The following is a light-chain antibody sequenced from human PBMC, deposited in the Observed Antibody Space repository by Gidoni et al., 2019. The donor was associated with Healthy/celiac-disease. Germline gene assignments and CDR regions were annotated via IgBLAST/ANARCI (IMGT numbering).Light chain of an antibody. CDR1: SSDVGGYNY. Sequence: QSALTQPAPVSGSPGQSITISCTGTSSDVGGYNYVSWYQQHPGKAPKLMIYEVSNRPSGVPDRFSGSKSGNTASLTISGLQAEDEADYYCSSYTSSSTLFGGGTKLTVL. V-gene: IGLV2-14*01. CDR3: SSYTSSSTL. J-gene: IGLJ2*01. CDR2: EVS.